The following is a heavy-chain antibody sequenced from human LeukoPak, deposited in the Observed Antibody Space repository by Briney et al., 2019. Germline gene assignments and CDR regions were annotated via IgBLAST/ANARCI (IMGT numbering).Heavy chain of an antibody. CDR2: IIPIFGTA. D-gene: IGHD1-26*01. J-gene: IGHJ4*02. CDR3: ARDGATIGLDY. CDR1: GGTFSSYA. V-gene: IGHV1-69*06. Sequence: ASVKVSCKASGGTFSSYAISWVRRAPGQGLEWMGGIIPIFGTANYAQKFQGRVTITADKSTSTAYMELSSLRSEDTAVYYCARDGATIGLDYWGQGTLVTVSS.